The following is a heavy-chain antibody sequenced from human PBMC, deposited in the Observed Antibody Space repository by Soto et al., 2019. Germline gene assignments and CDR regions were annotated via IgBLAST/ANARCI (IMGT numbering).Heavy chain of an antibody. CDR1: GGSISSSSYY. CDR2: IYYSGST. CDR3: ARVSHKGISLYYFDY. V-gene: IGHV4-39*07. Sequence: PSETLSLTCTVSGGSISSSSYYWGWIRQPPGKGLEWIGSIYYSGSTNYNPSLKSRVTISVDTSKNQFSLKLSSVTAADTAVYYCARVSHKGISLYYFDYWGQGTLVTVSS. J-gene: IGHJ4*02.